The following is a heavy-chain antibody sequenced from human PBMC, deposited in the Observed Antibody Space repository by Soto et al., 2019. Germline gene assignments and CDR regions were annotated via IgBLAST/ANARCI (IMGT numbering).Heavy chain of an antibody. Sequence: SGPTLVNPTETLTLTCTVSGFSLSNARMGVSWIRQPPGKALEWLAHIFSSDEKSYSTSLKSRLTISKDTSKSQVVLTMTNMDPVDTATYYCARIRAGSRSNNGRLSYYYYGMDVWGQGTTVTVSS. CDR3: ARIRAGSRSNNGRLSYYYYGMDV. CDR2: IFSSDEK. V-gene: IGHV2-26*01. J-gene: IGHJ6*02. D-gene: IGHD6-13*01. CDR1: GFSLSNARMG.